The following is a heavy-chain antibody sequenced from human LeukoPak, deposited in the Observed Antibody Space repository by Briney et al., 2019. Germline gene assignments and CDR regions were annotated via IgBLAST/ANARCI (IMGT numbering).Heavy chain of an antibody. CDR1: GFTFDDYA. V-gene: IGHV3-9*01. Sequence: PGRSLRLSCAASGFTFDDYAMHWVRQAPGKGLEWVSGISWNSGSIGFADSVKGRFTISRDNAKDSLYLQMNSLRAEDTALYYCAKDNRIVDTAMVSYFDYWGQGTLVTVSS. CDR2: ISWNSGSI. J-gene: IGHJ4*02. CDR3: AKDNRIVDTAMVSYFDY. D-gene: IGHD5-18*01.